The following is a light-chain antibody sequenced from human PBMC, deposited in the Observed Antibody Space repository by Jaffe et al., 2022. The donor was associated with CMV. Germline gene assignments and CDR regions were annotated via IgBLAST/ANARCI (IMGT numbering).Light chain of an antibody. CDR1: NIGSKN. J-gene: IGLJ2*01. CDR3: QVWDSNGGVV. V-gene: IGLV3-9*01. CDR2: RDS. Sequence: SYELTQPLSVSVALGQTARITCGGNNIGSKNVHWYQQKPGQAPVLVIYRDSNRPSGIPERFSGSNSGNTATLTISRAQAGDEADYYCQVWDSNGGVVFGGGTKLTVL.